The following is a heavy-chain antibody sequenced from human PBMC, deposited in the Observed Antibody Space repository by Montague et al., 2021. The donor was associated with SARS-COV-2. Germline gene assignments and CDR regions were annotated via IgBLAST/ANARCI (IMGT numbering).Heavy chain of an antibody. J-gene: IGHJ5*02. CDR2: IYYTGST. Sequence: SETLSLTCTVSGFSISSYYWIWIRQPPGKGLEWIGYIYYTGSTNYNPSLKSRVTISVDTSKNQFSLKLSSVTAADTAVYYCARGVASSEGNWFDPWGQGTLVTVSS. D-gene: IGHD6-13*01. V-gene: IGHV4-59*01. CDR3: ARGVASSEGNWFDP. CDR1: GFSISSYY.